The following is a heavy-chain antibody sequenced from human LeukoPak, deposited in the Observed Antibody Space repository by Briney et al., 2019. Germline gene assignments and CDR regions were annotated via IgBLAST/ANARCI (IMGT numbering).Heavy chain of an antibody. CDR3: AKGSFYCTSSTCPQYYYYMDV. D-gene: IGHD2/OR15-2a*01. J-gene: IGHJ6*03. CDR2: VRYDGSEK. CDR1: GFTFTRYG. V-gene: IGHV3-30*02. Sequence: AGGSMRLSCAASGFTFTRYGMHWVRQAPGKGLEWVAFVRYDGSEKYYADSVKGRFTISRDDSRNTVFLQMNSLTAEDTAVYYCAKGSFYCTSSTCPQYYYYMDVWGKGTTVTVSS.